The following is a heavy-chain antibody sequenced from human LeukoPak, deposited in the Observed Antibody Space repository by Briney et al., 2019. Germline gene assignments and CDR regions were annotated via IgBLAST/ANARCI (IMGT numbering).Heavy chain of an antibody. CDR1: GFTFSSYE. Sequence: GGSLRLSCAASGFTFSSYEMNWVRQAPGKGLEWVSYISSSGSTIYYADSVKGRFTISRDNSKNTLYLQMNSLRTEDTSVYFCARGWAYYDNGRSEFDYWGQGTLVTVSS. D-gene: IGHD3-22*01. J-gene: IGHJ4*02. CDR3: ARGWAYYDNGRSEFDY. CDR2: ISSSGSTI. V-gene: IGHV3-48*03.